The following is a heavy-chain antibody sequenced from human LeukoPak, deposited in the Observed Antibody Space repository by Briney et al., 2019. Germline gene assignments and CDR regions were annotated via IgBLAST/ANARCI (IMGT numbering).Heavy chain of an antibody. CDR3: TRDGGDYGASGSYPDY. CDR1: GYTFTGYY. Sequence: SVTVSCKASGYTFTGYYMHWVRQAPGQGLEWMGQIIPYFGTSNYAQNFQGRVTLTADEATNTAYMELNRLRSDDTAVYYCTRDGGDYGASGSYPDYWGQGTLVTVSS. V-gene: IGHV1-69*13. CDR2: IIPYFGTS. J-gene: IGHJ4*02. D-gene: IGHD3-10*01.